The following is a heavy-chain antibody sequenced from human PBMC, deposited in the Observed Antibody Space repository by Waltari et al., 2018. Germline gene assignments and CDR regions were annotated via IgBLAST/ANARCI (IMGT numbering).Heavy chain of an antibody. V-gene: IGHV3-23*01. Sequence: EVQLLESGGGLVQPGGSLRLSCAASGFTFSSYAMHLVRQAPGEGVGWGAAMSGRVGSTDDADAVKGRFTSCRDKSKNTLYLQMNSLRAEDTAGYYCAKVLIAARPTYGMDGWGQGTTVTVSS. CDR1: GFTFSSYA. J-gene: IGHJ6*02. CDR3: AKVLIAARPTYGMDG. D-gene: IGHD6-6*01. CDR2: MSGRVGST.